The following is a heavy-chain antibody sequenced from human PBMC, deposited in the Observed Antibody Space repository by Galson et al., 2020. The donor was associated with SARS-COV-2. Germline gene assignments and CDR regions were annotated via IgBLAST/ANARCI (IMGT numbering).Heavy chain of an antibody. D-gene: IGHD5-18*01. J-gene: IGHJ4*02. V-gene: IGHV3-23*01. CDR3: AKEEHTYGHYYYLDS. CDR2: MSASGIDT. Sequence: GGSLRLSCAASGFTFSAYAMTWVRQAPGQGLEWVSGMSASGIDTFYADAVKGRFSISRDNSRNTLYLQMNSLRAEDTAIYFCAKEEHTYGHYYYLDSWGQGTLVTVSS. CDR1: GFTFSAYA.